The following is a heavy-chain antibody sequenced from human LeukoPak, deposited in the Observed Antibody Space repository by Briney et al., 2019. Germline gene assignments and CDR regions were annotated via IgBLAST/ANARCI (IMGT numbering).Heavy chain of an antibody. CDR2: INHSGST. J-gene: IGHJ4*02. CDR3: ARGRRRVDC. V-gene: IGHV4-34*01. Sequence: SETLSLTCAVYGGSFSGYYWSWIRQPPGKGLEWIGEINHSGSTNYNPSLKSRVTISVDTSKNQFSLKLSSVTAADTAVYYCARGRRRVDCWGQGTLVTVSS. D-gene: IGHD1-1*01. CDR1: GGSFSGYY.